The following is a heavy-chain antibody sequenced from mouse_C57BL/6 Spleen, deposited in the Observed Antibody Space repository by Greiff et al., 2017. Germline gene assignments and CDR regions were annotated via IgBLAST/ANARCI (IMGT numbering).Heavy chain of an antibody. J-gene: IGHJ4*01. CDR3: AMLNSVYYYGSSYYAMDY. CDR2: IYPGGGYT. CDR1: GYTFTNYW. D-gene: IGHD1-1*01. Sequence: QVQLQQSGAELVRPGTSVKMSCKASGYTFTNYWIGWAKQRPGHGLEWIGDIYPGGGYTNYNEKFKGKATLTAAKSSSTAYMQFSSLTSEDSAIYYCAMLNSVYYYGSSYYAMDYWCQGTSVTVSS. V-gene: IGHV1-63*01.